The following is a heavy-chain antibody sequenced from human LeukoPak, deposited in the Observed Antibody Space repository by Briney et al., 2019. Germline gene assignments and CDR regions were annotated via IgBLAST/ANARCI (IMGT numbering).Heavy chain of an antibody. Sequence: ASVKVSCKASGYTFTSYAMHWVRQAPGPRLEWMGWINAGNGNTKYSQKFQGRVTITRDTSASTAYMELSSLRSEDTAVYYCARDPRNYYGSGSYSGAFDIWGQGTMVTVSS. J-gene: IGHJ3*02. CDR1: GYTFTSYA. CDR2: INAGNGNT. CDR3: ARDPRNYYGSGSYSGAFDI. D-gene: IGHD3-10*01. V-gene: IGHV1-3*01.